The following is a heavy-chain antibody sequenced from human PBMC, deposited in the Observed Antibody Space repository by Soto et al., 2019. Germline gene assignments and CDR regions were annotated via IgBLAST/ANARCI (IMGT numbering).Heavy chain of an antibody. J-gene: IGHJ6*03. CDR2: IIPFIGRT. CDR1: GGTFSSHT. CDR3: ARALAAGANYYYYMDV. Sequence: QVQLVQSGAEVKKPGSSVKVSCKASGGTFSSHTITWVRQAPGQGLDWMGRIIPFIGRTSYAQNFQGRVTITADKSTRTAYMELSSLRSEDTAVYYCARALAAGANYYYYMDVWGKGTTITVSS. D-gene: IGHD6-25*01. V-gene: IGHV1-69*02.